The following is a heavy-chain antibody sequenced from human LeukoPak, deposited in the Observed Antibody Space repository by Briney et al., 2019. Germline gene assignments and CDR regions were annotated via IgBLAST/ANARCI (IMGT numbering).Heavy chain of an antibody. CDR3: ARGHYYDSSGYAFDP. Sequence: ASVKVSCKASGYTFTSYYMHWVRQAPGQGLEWMGIINPSGGSTSYAQKFQGRVTMTRDTSTSTVYMELSSVTAADMAVYYCARGHYYDSSGYAFDPWGQGTLVTVSS. CDR2: INPSGGST. D-gene: IGHD3-22*01. CDR1: GYTFTSYY. J-gene: IGHJ5*02. V-gene: IGHV1-46*01.